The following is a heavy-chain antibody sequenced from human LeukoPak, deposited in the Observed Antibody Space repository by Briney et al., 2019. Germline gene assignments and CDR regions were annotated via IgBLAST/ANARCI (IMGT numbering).Heavy chain of an antibody. CDR3: ARARIAAAGNFDY. J-gene: IGHJ4*02. Sequence: VASVKVSCKASGYTFTGYYMHWVRQAPGQGLEWMGWISPNSGGTNYAQKFQGRVTMTRDTSISTAYMELSRLRSDDTAVYYCARARIAAAGNFDYWGQGTLVTVSS. V-gene: IGHV1-2*02. CDR1: GYTFTGYY. D-gene: IGHD6-13*01. CDR2: ISPNSGGT.